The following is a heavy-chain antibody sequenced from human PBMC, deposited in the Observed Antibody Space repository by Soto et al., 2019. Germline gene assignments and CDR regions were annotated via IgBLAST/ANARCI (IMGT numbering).Heavy chain of an antibody. Sequence: QLQLQESGPGLVKPSETLSLTCTVSGGSISINNYYWGWIRQPPGKGPEWIGSIYYTGSTYYISSLKSRLTISLATCTSPYSMRLSSATAADPAVYYCARHGVKGNHDWWGQRTLIPVS. CDR3: ARHGVKGNHDW. CDR2: IYYTGST. CDR1: GGSISINNYY. D-gene: IGHD2-8*01. J-gene: IGHJ4*02. V-gene: IGHV4-39*01.